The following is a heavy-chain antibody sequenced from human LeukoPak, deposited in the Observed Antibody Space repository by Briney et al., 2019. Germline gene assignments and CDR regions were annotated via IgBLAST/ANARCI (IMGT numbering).Heavy chain of an antibody. J-gene: IGHJ4*02. D-gene: IGHD2-15*01. CDR1: GXTFSSYG. CDR2: IWYDGSNK. Sequence: GGSLRLSCAASGXTFSSYGMHWVRQAPGKGLEWVAVIWYDGSNKYYADSVKGRFTISRDNSKNTLYLQMNSLRAEDTAVYYCARAGRYCSGGSCYPAFDYWGQGTLVTVSS. V-gene: IGHV3-33*01. CDR3: ARAGRYCSGGSCYPAFDY.